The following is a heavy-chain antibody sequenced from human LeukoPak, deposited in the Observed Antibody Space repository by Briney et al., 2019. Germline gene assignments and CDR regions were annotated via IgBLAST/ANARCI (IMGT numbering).Heavy chain of an antibody. D-gene: IGHD6-6*01. CDR2: IYYSGST. J-gene: IGHJ4*02. CDR1: GGSISSSSYY. V-gene: IGHV4-39*02. CDR3: ARDVAARLDY. Sequence: SETLSLTCTVSGGSISSSSYYWGWIRQPPGKGLEWIGSIYYSGSTYYNPSLKSRVTISVDTSKNQFSLKLSSVTAADTAVYYCARDVAARLDYWGQGTLVTVSS.